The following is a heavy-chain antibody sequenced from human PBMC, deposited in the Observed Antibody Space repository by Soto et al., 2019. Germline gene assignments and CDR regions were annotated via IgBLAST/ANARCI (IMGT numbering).Heavy chain of an antibody. V-gene: IGHV3-7*03. CDR3: ARKYAFFFDS. Sequence: PGGSLRLSCAASGFTFSSYWMSWVRQAPGKGLEWVANIKQEGSEKYYMDSVKGRFTISRDNAKNSLYLQMISLRVDDTAVYYGARKYAFFFDSGGQGKMDPVPS. CDR1: GFTFSSYW. D-gene: IGHD3-3*01. J-gene: IGHJ3*01. CDR2: IKQEGSEK.